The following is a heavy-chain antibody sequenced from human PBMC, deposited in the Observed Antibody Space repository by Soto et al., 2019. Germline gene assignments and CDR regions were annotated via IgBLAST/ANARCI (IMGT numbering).Heavy chain of an antibody. CDR3: ARRYGSIEWYFGV. CDR1: GGSIISSSW. Sequence: QVQLQESGPGLVKPSGTLSLTCAVSGGSIISSSWWSWVRQPPGKGLEWIGEIYHRGNTNYNPSLKSRVTISLDQSSNQFSLKLNSLTAADTARYYCARRYGSIEWYFGVWGRGTLVTVSS. D-gene: IGHD3-10*01. CDR2: IYHRGNT. J-gene: IGHJ2*01. V-gene: IGHV4-4*02.